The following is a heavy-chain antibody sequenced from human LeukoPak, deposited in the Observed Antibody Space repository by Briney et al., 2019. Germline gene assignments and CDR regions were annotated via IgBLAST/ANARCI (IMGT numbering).Heavy chain of an antibody. J-gene: IGHJ3*02. CDR1: GYTFTGYY. Sequence: ASVKVSCKASGYTFTGYYMHWVRQAPEQGLEWMGWINPNSGGTNYAQKFQGRVTMTRDTSISTAYMELSRLRSDDTAVYYCARAGDGYNPKGLRAFDIWGQGTMVTVSS. V-gene: IGHV1-2*02. CDR3: ARAGDGYNPKGLRAFDI. CDR2: INPNSGGT. D-gene: IGHD5-24*01.